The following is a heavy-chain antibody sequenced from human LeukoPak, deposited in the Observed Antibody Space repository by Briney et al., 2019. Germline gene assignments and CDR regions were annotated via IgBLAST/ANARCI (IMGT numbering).Heavy chain of an antibody. CDR3: ARGAGYDP. Sequence: SETLSLTCTVSGGSVSSGSYYWSWIRQPPGRGLEWIGYIYYSGSTNYNPSLKSRVTISVDTSKNQFSLKLSSVTAADTAVYYCARGAGYDPWGQGTLVTVSS. J-gene: IGHJ5*02. D-gene: IGHD6-25*01. V-gene: IGHV4-61*01. CDR2: IYYSGST. CDR1: GGSVSSGSYY.